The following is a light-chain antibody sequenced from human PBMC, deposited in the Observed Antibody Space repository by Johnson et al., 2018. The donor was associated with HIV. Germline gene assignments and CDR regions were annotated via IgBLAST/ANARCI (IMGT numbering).Light chain of an antibody. CDR2: ENN. J-gene: IGLJ1*01. CDR3: GTWDSSLISNV. V-gene: IGLV1-51*02. CDR1: SSNIGNNY. Sequence: HSVLTQPPSVSAAPGQKVTISCSGSSSNIGNNYVSWYQQLPGTAPKLLIYENNKRPSGIPDRFSGSKSGTSATLGITGLQTGDEADYYCGTWDSSLISNVFGPGTKVTVL.